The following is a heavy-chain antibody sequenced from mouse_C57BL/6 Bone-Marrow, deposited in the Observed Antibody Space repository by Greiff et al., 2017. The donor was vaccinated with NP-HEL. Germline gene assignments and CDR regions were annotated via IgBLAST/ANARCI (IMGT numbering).Heavy chain of an antibody. D-gene: IGHD2-5*01. CDR3: ARRSYYSNGYWYFDV. CDR2: IYPRSGNT. J-gene: IGHJ1*03. Sequence: VQRVESGAELARPGASVKLSCKASGYTFTSYGISWVKQRTGQGLEWIGEIYPRSGNTYYNEKFKGKATLTADKSSSTAYMELRSLTSEDSSVYFCARRSYYSNGYWYFDVWGTGTTVTVSS. V-gene: IGHV1-81*01. CDR1: GYTFTSYG.